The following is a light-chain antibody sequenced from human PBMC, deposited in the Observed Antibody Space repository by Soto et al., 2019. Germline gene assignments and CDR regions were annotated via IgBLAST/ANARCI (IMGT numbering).Light chain of an antibody. J-gene: IGKJ4*01. CDR3: QQYDSLPLT. CDR2: DAS. V-gene: IGKV1-33*01. Sequence: DIPMTQSPSSLSASVGARVTITCKASQNISNSLNWYQQKPGKAPQLLIFDASNLERGVSSTFSGSGHGTDFSFTISSLQPEDIATYYCQQYDSLPLTFGGGTKVEIK. CDR1: QNISNS.